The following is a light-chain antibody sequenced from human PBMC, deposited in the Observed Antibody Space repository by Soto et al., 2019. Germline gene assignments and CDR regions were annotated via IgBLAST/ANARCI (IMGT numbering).Light chain of an antibody. CDR1: SSDVGSYNR. V-gene: IGLV2-18*01. CDR3: SLYISGSTYV. J-gene: IGLJ1*01. Sequence: QSALTQPPSVSGSPGQSVTISCTGTSSDVGSYNRISWYQQPPGTAPKLIMYEVSNRPSGVPDRFSGSKSGGTASLTISGLQAEDEADYYCSLYISGSTYVFGTGTKVTVL. CDR2: EVS.